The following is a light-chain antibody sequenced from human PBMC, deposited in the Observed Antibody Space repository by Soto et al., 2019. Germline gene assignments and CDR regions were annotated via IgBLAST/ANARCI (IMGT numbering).Light chain of an antibody. CDR3: QQYNSFPYT. CDR2: DAS. V-gene: IGKV1-5*01. Sequence: DIQMTQSPSTLSASVGDRVTITCRASQSISSWLAWYQQKPGKAPKLLIYDASSLEGGVPSRFSGSGSGTGFTLTISSLQPDDFATYYCQQYNSFPYTFGQGTKLDIK. CDR1: QSISSW. J-gene: IGKJ2*01.